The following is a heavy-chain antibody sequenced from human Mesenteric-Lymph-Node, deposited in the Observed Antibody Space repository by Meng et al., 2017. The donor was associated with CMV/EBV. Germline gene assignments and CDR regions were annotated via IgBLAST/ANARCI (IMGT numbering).Heavy chain of an antibody. CDR3: ARVLLGTADY. V-gene: IGHV3-53*01. D-gene: IGHD7-27*01. Sequence: GGSLRLSCVASGFSISSNYMNWVRQAPGKGLEWVSVIYTGGNTYYADSVKGRFTISRDNAKNSLYLQMNSLRAEDTAVYYCARVLLGTADYWGQGTLVTVSS. CDR2: IYTGGNT. J-gene: IGHJ4*02. CDR1: GFSISSNY.